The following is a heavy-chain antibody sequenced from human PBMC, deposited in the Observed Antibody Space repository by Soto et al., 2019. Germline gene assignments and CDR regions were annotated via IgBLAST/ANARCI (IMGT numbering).Heavy chain of an antibody. CDR2: IYYSGST. Sequence: SETLSLTCTVSGGSISSYYWSWIRQPPGKGLEWIGYIYYSGSTNYNPSLKSRVTISVDTSKNQFSLKLSSVTAADTAVYYCARDRAVVPAAIFDYWGQGTLVTVSS. CDR1: GGSISSYY. CDR3: ARDRAVVPAAIFDY. V-gene: IGHV4-59*01. D-gene: IGHD2-2*02. J-gene: IGHJ4*02.